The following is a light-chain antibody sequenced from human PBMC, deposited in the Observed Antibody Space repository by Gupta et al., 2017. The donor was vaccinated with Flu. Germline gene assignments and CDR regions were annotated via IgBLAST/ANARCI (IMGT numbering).Light chain of an antibody. CDR2: ENS. V-gene: IGLV6-57*01. CDR3: HSYDTNTVI. J-gene: IGLJ2*01. Sequence: TVTISCTRSSGSIASSFVQWCQRRPGSSPTTVIYENSQRPSGVPDRFSGSIDRSSNSASLTISGLKTEDEAYYYCHSYDTNTVIFGGGTKLTVL. CDR1: SGSIASSF.